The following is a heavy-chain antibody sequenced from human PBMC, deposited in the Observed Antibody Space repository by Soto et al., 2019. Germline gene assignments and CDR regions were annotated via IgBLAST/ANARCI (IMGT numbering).Heavy chain of an antibody. J-gene: IGHJ3*02. V-gene: IGHV3-48*01. D-gene: IGHD6-19*01. CDR2: IRSTSSII. Sequence: EVQLVESGGGLVQPGGSLRLSCAASEFALSNYNMNWVRQAPGKGLEWVSYIRSTSSIIEYADSVKGRFTISRDNADNSLYLKMNSLRAEDTAMYYCVREFGSGWNDDAFAIWGQGTMVTVSS. CDR3: VREFGSGWNDDAFAI. CDR1: EFALSNYN.